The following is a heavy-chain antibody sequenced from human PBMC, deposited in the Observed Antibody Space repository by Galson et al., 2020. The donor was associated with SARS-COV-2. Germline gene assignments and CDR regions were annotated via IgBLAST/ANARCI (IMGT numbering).Heavy chain of an antibody. D-gene: IGHD5-12*01. CDR2: IYSGDTT. Sequence: TGGSLRLSCAASGFTVSSNYMSWVRQAPGKGLEWVSVIYSGDTTYYSDSVRGRFTISRDNSKNTLYLQMNSLRAEDTAVYYCASERNRRVVATTFQSWGQGTLVTVSS. CDR3: ASERNRRVVATTFQS. CDR1: GFTVSSNY. J-gene: IGHJ1*01. V-gene: IGHV3-66*01.